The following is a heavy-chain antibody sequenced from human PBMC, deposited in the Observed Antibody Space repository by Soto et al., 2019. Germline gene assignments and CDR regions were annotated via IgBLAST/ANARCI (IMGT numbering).Heavy chain of an antibody. CDR3: ARVHGSGWHFDY. V-gene: IGHV3-72*01. D-gene: IGHD6-19*01. J-gene: IGHJ4*02. CDR1: GFTFSDHY. CDR2: SRNKANSYTT. Sequence: GGSLRLSCAASGFTFSDHYMDWVRQAPGKGLEWVGRSRNKANSYTTEYAASVKGRFTFARDDSKNSLYLQMNSLKTEDTAVYYCARVHGSGWHFDYWGQGTLVPVS.